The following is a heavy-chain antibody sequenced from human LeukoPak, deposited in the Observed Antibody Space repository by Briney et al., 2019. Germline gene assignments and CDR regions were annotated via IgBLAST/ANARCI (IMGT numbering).Heavy chain of an antibody. CDR2: IYTSGST. D-gene: IGHD6-13*01. CDR3: ARSFAAGRPPGY. CDR1: GDSISSYY. V-gene: IGHV4-4*09. Sequence: SETLSLTCTVSGDSISSYYWSWIRQPPGKGLEWIGYIYTSGSTNYNPSLKSRVTISVDTSKNQFSLKLSSVTAADTAVYYCARSFAAGRPPGYWGQGTLVTVSS. J-gene: IGHJ4*02.